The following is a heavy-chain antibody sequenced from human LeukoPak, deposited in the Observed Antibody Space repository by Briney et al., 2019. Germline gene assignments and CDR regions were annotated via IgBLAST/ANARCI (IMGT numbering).Heavy chain of an antibody. Sequence: GGSLRLSCAASGFTFSDYYMSWISQAPGKGLEWVSYISSSGSTIYYADSVKGRFTISRDNAKNSLYLQMNSLRAEDTAVYYCASGLRFLEWLGAFDIWGQGTMVTVSS. V-gene: IGHV3-11*04. D-gene: IGHD3-3*01. J-gene: IGHJ3*02. CDR1: GFTFSDYY. CDR2: ISSSGSTI. CDR3: ASGLRFLEWLGAFDI.